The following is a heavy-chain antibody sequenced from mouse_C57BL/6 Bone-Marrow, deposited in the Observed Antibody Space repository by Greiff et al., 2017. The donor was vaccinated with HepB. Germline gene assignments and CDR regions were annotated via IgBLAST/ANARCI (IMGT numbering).Heavy chain of an antibody. D-gene: IGHD2-12*01. J-gene: IGHJ4*01. CDR2: IWSGGST. V-gene: IGHV2-2*01. Sequence: VQLQQSGPGLVQPSQSLSITCTVSGFSLTSYGVHWVRQSPGKGLEWLGVIWSGGSTDYNAAFISRLSISKDNSKGQVFFKMNSLQADDTAIYYCAAAYYRGYYAMDYWGQGTSVTVSS. CDR3: AAAYYRGYYAMDY. CDR1: GFSLTSYG.